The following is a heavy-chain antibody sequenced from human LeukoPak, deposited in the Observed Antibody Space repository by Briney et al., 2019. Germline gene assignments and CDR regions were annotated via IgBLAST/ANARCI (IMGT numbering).Heavy chain of an antibody. J-gene: IGHJ5*02. CDR3: VRDRQGYYGSGNWFDP. CDR1: GGSISSYY. Sequence: SETLSLTCTVSGGSISSYYWSWIRQPAGKGLEWIGRIYTSGSTNYNPSLKSRVTMSVDTSKNQFSLKLSSVTAADTAVYYCVRDRQGYYGSGNWFDPWGQGTLVTVSS. CDR2: IYTSGST. D-gene: IGHD3-10*01. V-gene: IGHV4-4*07.